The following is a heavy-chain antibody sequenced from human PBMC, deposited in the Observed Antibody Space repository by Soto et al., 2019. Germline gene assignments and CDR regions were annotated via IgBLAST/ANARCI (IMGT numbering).Heavy chain of an antibody. D-gene: IGHD1-26*01. V-gene: IGHV3-33*01. CDR1: GFTFSGYG. CDR2: TRHDGSNT. CDR3: ARAGVGTTTYFGYFDY. Sequence: QVQLVESGGGVVQPGRSLRLSCAASGFTFSGYGMHWVRQAPGKGLEWVAVTRHDGSNTYYADSVRGRFTISRDNSNKMLYLQMNSLRAEDTAVYYCARAGVGTTTYFGYFDYWGQGTLVTVSS. J-gene: IGHJ4*02.